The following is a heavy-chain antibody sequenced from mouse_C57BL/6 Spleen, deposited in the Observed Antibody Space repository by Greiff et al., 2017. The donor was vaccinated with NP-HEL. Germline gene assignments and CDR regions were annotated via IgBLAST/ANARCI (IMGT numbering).Heavy chain of an antibody. Sequence: EVKLMESGGGLVQPGGSLKLSCAASGFTFSDYYMYWVRQTPEKRLEWVAYISNGGGSTYYPDTVKGRFTIPRDNAKNTLYLHMSRLKSEDTAMYYCSRCYDGYPGDAMDYWGQGTSVTVSS. CDR2: ISNGGGST. D-gene: IGHD2-3*01. V-gene: IGHV5-12*01. CDR3: SRCYDGYPGDAMDY. CDR1: GFTFSDYY. J-gene: IGHJ4*01.